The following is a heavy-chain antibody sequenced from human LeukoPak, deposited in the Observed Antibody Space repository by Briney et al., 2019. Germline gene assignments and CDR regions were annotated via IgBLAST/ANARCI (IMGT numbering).Heavy chain of an antibody. D-gene: IGHD3-10*01. CDR2: MNPNSGNT. CDR1: GYTFTSYD. V-gene: IGHV1-8*03. CDR3: ARRGDFITMVRGVIIDPGQLDY. J-gene: IGHJ4*02. Sequence: ASVKVSCKASGYTFTSYDINWVRQATGQGLEWMGWMNPNSGNTGYAQKFQGRVTITRNTSISTAYMELSSLRSEDTAVYYCARRGDFITMVRGVIIDPGQLDYWGQGTLVTVSS.